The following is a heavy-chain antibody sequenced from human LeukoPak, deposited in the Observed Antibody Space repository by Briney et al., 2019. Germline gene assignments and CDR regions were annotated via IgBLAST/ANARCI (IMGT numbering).Heavy chain of an antibody. Sequence: GSLRLSCAASGFTFSSYWMSWVRQAPGKGLEWVANIKQDGSEKYYVDSVKGRFTISRDNAKNSLYLQMNSLRAEDTAVYYCARFKRAGSCRFDYWGQGTLVTVSS. J-gene: IGHJ4*02. CDR3: ARFKRAGSCRFDY. D-gene: IGHD2-2*01. CDR2: IKQDGSEK. V-gene: IGHV3-7*01. CDR1: GFTFSSYW.